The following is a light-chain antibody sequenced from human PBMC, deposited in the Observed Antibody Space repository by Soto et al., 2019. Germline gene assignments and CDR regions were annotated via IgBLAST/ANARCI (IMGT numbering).Light chain of an antibody. Sequence: EIVLTQSPGTLSLSPGDRATLSCRASQRISANYVAWYQQKPGQAPRLLIYAASTRASGIPDRFTGSGSETDFALTISRLGPEDSAMYYCQQYGSSSYTFGQGTNLELK. J-gene: IGKJ2*01. CDR1: QRISANY. CDR2: AAS. CDR3: QQYGSSSYT. V-gene: IGKV3-20*01.